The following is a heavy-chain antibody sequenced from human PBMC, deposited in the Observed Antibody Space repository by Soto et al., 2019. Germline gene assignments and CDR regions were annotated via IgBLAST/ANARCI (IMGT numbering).Heavy chain of an antibody. J-gene: IGHJ3*02. CDR1: GDSVSSNSAA. D-gene: IGHD3-22*01. Sequence: SHTLSLTCAISGDSVSSNSAAWNWIRQSPSRGLEWLGRTYYRSKWYNDYAVSVKSRITINPDTSKNQFSLQLNSVTPEDTAVYYCARDAFDSSGYYSDAFDIWRQGTMVTVSS. CDR3: ARDAFDSSGYYSDAFDI. V-gene: IGHV6-1*01. CDR2: TYYRSKWYN.